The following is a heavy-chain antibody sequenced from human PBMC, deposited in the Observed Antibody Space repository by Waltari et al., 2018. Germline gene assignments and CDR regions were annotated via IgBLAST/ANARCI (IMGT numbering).Heavy chain of an antibody. CDR1: GGSFSGYY. Sequence: QVQLQQWGAGLLKPSETLSLTCAVYGGSFSGYYWSWIRQPPGKGLEWIGEINHSGSTNSNPSLKSRVTISVDTSKNQFSLKLSSVTAADTAVYYCARAGIGNIVVVPAAIYSKYYYGMDVWGQGTTVTVSS. CDR3: ARAGIGNIVVVPAAIYSKYYYGMDV. D-gene: IGHD2-2*01. V-gene: IGHV4-34*01. CDR2: INHSGST. J-gene: IGHJ6*02.